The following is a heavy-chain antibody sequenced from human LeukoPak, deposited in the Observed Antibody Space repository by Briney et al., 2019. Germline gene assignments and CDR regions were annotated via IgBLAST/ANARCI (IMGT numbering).Heavy chain of an antibody. J-gene: IGHJ3*02. Sequence: SETLSLTCTVSGGSISSYYWSWIRQPAGKGLEWIGRIYTSGSTNYNPSLKSRVTMSVDTSKNQFSLKLSSVTAADTAVYYCARDPYDFWSGSPRSAFDIWGQGTMVTVSS. D-gene: IGHD3-3*01. CDR3: ARDPYDFWSGSPRSAFDI. CDR1: GGSISSYY. V-gene: IGHV4-4*07. CDR2: IYTSGST.